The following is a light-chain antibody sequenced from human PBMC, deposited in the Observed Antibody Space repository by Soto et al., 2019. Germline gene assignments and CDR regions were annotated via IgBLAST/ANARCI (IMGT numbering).Light chain of an antibody. CDR2: EVS. J-gene: IGLJ2*01. CDR3: SSYAGSKNLV. V-gene: IGLV2-8*01. CDR1: NSDVGVYNY. Sequence: QSALTQPPSASGSPGQSVTISCTGTNSDVGVYNYVSWYQQHPGKAPKLMIYEVSKRPSGVPDRFSGSKSANTASLTVSGLQAEDEADYYCSSYAGSKNLVVGGGTKVTAL.